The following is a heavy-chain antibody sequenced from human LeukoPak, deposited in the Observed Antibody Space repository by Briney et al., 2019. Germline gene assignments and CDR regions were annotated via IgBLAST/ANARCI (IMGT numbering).Heavy chain of an antibody. CDR2: IWYDGSNK. J-gene: IGHJ3*02. CDR3: AREGFVSGVFPHRALDAFDI. D-gene: IGHD7-27*01. Sequence: GGSLRLSCAASGFTFSSYGMHWVRQAPGKGLEWVAVIWYDGSNKYYADSVKGRFTISRDNSKNTLYLQMNSLRAEDTAVYYCAREGFVSGVFPHRALDAFDIWGQGTMVTVSS. CDR1: GFTFSSYG. V-gene: IGHV3-33*01.